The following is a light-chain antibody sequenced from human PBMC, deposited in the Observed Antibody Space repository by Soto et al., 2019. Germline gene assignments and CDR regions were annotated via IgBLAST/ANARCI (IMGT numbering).Light chain of an antibody. CDR1: QSVRANY. J-gene: IGKJ1*01. CDR3: QQYGGSPRT. CDR2: GAS. Sequence: EIVLTQSPGTLSLSPGERATLSCRASQSVRANYLAWYQQKPGQAPRLLIYGASSRATGIPDRFSGSGSGTEFTLTISRLEPEDFAVYYCQQYGGSPRTFGQGTKVEIK. V-gene: IGKV3-20*01.